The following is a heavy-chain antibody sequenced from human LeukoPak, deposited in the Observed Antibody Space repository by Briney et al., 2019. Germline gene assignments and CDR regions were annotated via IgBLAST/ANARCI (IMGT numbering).Heavy chain of an antibody. D-gene: IGHD6-19*01. CDR2: IIPIFGTA. CDR1: GGTFSSYA. Sequence: SVKVSCKASGGTFSSYAISWVRQAPGQGLEWMGGIIPIFGTANYAQKFQGRVTITADESTSTAYMELSSLRSEDTAVYYCVRDSEQWLVRGSRSHFDYWGQGTLVTVSS. CDR3: VRDSEQWLVRGSRSHFDY. V-gene: IGHV1-69*13. J-gene: IGHJ4*02.